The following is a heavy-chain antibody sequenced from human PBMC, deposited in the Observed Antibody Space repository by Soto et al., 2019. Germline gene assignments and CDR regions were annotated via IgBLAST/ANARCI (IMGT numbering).Heavy chain of an antibody. CDR1: GFTFSSYA. CDR3: AEDRVVAATQPFDY. D-gene: IGHD2-15*01. V-gene: IGHV3-23*01. J-gene: IGHJ4*02. Sequence: EVQLLESGGGLVQPGGSLRLSCGASGFTFSSYAMSWVRQAPGKGPEWVSAISGSGGSTYYADSVKGRFTISRDNSKNTLYLQMNSLRAEDTAVYYCAEDRVVAATQPFDYWGQGTLVTVSS. CDR2: ISGSGGST.